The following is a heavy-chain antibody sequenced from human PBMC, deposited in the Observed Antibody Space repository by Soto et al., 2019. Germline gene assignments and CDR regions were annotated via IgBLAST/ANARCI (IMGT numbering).Heavy chain of an antibody. CDR3: ARGGSSSWYVDYYYYYGMDV. CDR1: GDSVSSNSAA. D-gene: IGHD6-13*01. J-gene: IGHJ6*02. Sequence: SQTLSLTCAISGDSVSSNSAAWNWIRQSPSRGLEWLGRTYYRSKWYNDYAVSVKSRITINPDTSKNQFSLQLNSVTPEDTAVYYCARGGSSSWYVDYYYYYGMDVWGQGTTVTVS. V-gene: IGHV6-1*01. CDR2: TYYRSKWYN.